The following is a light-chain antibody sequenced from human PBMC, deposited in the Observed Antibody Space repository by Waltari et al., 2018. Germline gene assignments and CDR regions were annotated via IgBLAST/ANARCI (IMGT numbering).Light chain of an antibody. CDR3: QQYQNLPPWT. Sequence: EIVLTQSPATLSVIPGDRATLSCRASQNINSNLAWYQQKPGQSHRLLIYGAPTRATGIPARFSGSGSGTEFTLTISSLQSEDFATFYCQQYQNLPPWTFGQGTKVEI. CDR1: QNINSN. V-gene: IGKV3D-15*01. CDR2: GAP. J-gene: IGKJ1*01.